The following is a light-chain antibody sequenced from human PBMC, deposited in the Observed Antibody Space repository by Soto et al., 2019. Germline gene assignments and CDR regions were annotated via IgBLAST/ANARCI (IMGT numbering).Light chain of an antibody. CDR3: QQYNNWPGT. Sequence: EIVLTQSPATLSLSPGERATLSCRASPSVTNFLAWYQQKPGQAPRLLIYGAFNRATGIPARFSGSGSGTEFTLTISSLQSEDFGVYYCQQYNNWPGTFGQGTKVDIK. J-gene: IGKJ1*01. V-gene: IGKV3D-15*01. CDR1: PSVTNF. CDR2: GAF.